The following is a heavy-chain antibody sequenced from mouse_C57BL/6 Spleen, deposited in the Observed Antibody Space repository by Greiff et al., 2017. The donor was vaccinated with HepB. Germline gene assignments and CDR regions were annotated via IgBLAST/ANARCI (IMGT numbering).Heavy chain of an antibody. CDR3: ARSRRGNYHFDY. CDR2: INPNNGGT. CDR1: GYTFTDYY. J-gene: IGHJ2*01. V-gene: IGHV1-26*01. D-gene: IGHD1-1*01. Sequence: EVQLQQSGPELVKPGASVKISCKASGYTFTDYYMNWVKQSHGKSLEWIGDINPNNGGTSYNQKFKGKATLTVDKSSSTAYMELRSLTSEDSAVYYCARSRRGNYHFDYWGQGTTLTVSS.